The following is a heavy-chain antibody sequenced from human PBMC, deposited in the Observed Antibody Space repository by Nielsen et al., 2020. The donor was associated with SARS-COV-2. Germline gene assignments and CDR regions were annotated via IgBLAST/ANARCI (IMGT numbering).Heavy chain of an antibody. D-gene: IGHD5-12*01. CDR1: GFTFDDYA. CDR3: AKLSGYDSVDY. CDR2: ISWNSGSI. J-gene: IGHJ4*02. Sequence: SLKISCAASGFTFDDYAMHWVRQAPGKGLEWVSGISWNSGSIGYADSVKGRFTISRDNAKNSLYLQMNSLRAEDTALYYCAKLSGYDSVDYWGQGTLVTVSS. V-gene: IGHV3-9*01.